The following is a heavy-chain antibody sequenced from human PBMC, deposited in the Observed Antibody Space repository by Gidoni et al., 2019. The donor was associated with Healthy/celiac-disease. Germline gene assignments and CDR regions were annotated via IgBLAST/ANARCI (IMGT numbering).Heavy chain of an antibody. D-gene: IGHD3-22*01. J-gene: IGHJ4*02. CDR3: ASDYDSSGYRLFDY. CDR2: ISYDGSNK. Sequence: QVQLVESGGGVVQPGRALRPSCAAPGFTFSSYSMHWVRQAPGKGLEWVSVISYDGSNKYYADSVKGRFTISRDNSKNTLYLQMNSLRAEDTAVYYCASDYDSSGYRLFDYWGQGTLVTVSS. V-gene: IGHV3-30*04. CDR1: GFTFSSYS.